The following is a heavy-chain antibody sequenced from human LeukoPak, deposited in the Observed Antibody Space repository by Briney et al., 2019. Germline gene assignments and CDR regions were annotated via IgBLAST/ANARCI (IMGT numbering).Heavy chain of an antibody. V-gene: IGHV1-18*01. D-gene: IGHD3-10*01. CDR1: GYVFASYG. J-gene: IGHJ4*02. Sequence: ASVKVSCKPSGYVFASYGISWVRQAPGQGLEWMGWITAYNGKTNYAQKFQGRLIMTTDTSTSTAYMELRSLRSDDTALYYCARDLGSGSYYVDYWGQGTPVTVSS. CDR2: ITAYNGKT. CDR3: ARDLGSGSYYVDY.